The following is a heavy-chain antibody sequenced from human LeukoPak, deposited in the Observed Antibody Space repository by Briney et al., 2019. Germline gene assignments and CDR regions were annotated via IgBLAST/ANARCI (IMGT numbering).Heavy chain of an antibody. CDR2: ISYDGCNK. CDR1: GFTFSSYG. J-gene: IGHJ6*02. Sequence: GGSLTLSCAASGFTFSSYGMHWVRQAPGKGLEWVAVISYDGCNKYYADSVQGRFTISRDNSKNTLYLQMNSLRAEDAAVYYCAKECGLYYYYYYGMDVWGQGTTVTVSS. CDR3: AKECGLYYYYYYGMDV. D-gene: IGHD6-25*01. V-gene: IGHV3-30*18.